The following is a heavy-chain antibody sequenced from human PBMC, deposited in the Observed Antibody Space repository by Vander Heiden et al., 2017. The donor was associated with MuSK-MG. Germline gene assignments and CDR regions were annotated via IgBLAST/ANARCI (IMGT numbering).Heavy chain of an antibody. CDR1: GYTFTGYY. CDR3: ARGLGTTGTTLEYYFDY. CDR2: INPNSGGT. Sequence: QVQLVQSGAEVKKPGASVKVSCKASGYTFTGYYMHWVRQAPGQGLEWMGWINPNSGGTNYAQKFQGRVTMTRDTSISTAYMELSRLRSDDTAVYYCARGLGTTGTTLEYYFDYWGQGTLVTVSS. D-gene: IGHD1-1*01. J-gene: IGHJ4*02. V-gene: IGHV1-2*02.